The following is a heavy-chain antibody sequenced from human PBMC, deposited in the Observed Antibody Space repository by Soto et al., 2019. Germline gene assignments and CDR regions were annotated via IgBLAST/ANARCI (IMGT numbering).Heavy chain of an antibody. D-gene: IGHD2-15*01. J-gene: IGHJ6*02. CDR1: GGSISSGGYS. CDR3: ARYLSGGSVHGQAYYYGMDV. V-gene: IGHV4-30-2*01. Sequence: QLQLQESGSGLVKPSQTLSLTCAVSGGSISSGGYSWSWIRQPPGKGLEWIGYNYHSGSTYYNPSRKSQVTISVDRSKNQFSRKLSCVTAAETAVYYCARYLSGGSVHGQAYYYGMDVWGQGTTVTVSS. CDR2: NYHSGST.